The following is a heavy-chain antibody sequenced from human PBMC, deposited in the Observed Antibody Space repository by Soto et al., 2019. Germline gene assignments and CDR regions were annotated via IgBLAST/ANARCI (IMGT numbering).Heavy chain of an antibody. CDR3: ARSTIFGVLDYYYGVDG. CDR1: GFTFSSYA. CDR2: ISYDGSNK. J-gene: IGHJ6*02. Sequence: GGSLRLSCAASGFTFSSYAMHWVRQAPGKGLEWVAVISYDGSNKYYADSVKGRFTISRDNSKNTLYLQMNSLRAEDTAVYYCARSTIFGVLDYYYGVDGWGQRTTVTVSS. D-gene: IGHD3-3*01. V-gene: IGHV3-30-3*01.